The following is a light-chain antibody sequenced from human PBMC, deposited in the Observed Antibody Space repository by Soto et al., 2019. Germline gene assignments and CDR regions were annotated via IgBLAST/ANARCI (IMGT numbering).Light chain of an antibody. Sequence: QSALTQPASVSGSPGQSITISCTGSSSDIGGYNYVSWYQQHPGKAPKLMIFEVSNRPSGISIRFSGSKSGNTASLTISGLQPEDEGDYYCTSYTSSSTLAFGGGTKVTVL. CDR2: EVS. CDR1: SSDIGGYNY. J-gene: IGLJ2*01. V-gene: IGLV2-14*01. CDR3: TSYTSSSTLA.